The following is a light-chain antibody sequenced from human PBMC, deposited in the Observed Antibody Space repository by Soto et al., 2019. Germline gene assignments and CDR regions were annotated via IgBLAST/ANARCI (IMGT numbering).Light chain of an antibody. CDR2: DVT. J-gene: IGLJ2*01. CDR3: SSYTITSTVI. CDR1: SSDIGVYSY. Sequence: QSVLTQPASVSGSPGQSITISCTGTSSDIGVYSYVSWYQQHPGKAPKLMIYDVTNRPSGVSSRFSGSKSGNTASLTISGLRAEDEAHYYCSSYTITSTVIFGGGTKVTVL. V-gene: IGLV2-14*01.